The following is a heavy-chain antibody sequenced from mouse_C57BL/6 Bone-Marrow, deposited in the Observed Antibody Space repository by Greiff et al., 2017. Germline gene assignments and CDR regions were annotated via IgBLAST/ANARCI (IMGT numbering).Heavy chain of an antibody. CDR2: ISNGGGST. J-gene: IGHJ4*01. CDR3: ARLVVAPYYAMDY. CDR1: GFTFSDYY. D-gene: IGHD1-1*01. V-gene: IGHV5-12*01. Sequence: DVKLVESGGGLVQPGGSLKLSCAASGFTFSDYYMYWVRQTPEKRLEWVAYISNGGGSTYYPDTVKGRFTISRDNAKNTLYLQMSRLKSEDTAMYYCARLVVAPYYAMDYWGQGTSVTVSS.